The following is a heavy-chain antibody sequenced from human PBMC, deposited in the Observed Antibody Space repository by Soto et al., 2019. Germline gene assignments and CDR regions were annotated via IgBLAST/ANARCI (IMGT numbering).Heavy chain of an antibody. V-gene: IGHV4-59*01. CDR2: IYYSGST. J-gene: IGHJ5*02. D-gene: IGHD3-22*01. CDR1: GGSISSYY. Sequence: SETLSLTYTVSGGSISSYYWSWIRQPPGKGLEWIGYIYYSGSTNYNPSLKSRVTISVDTSKNQFSLKLSSVTAADTAVYYCASGGYDSSGYPNWFDPWGQGTLVTVSS. CDR3: ASGGYDSSGYPNWFDP.